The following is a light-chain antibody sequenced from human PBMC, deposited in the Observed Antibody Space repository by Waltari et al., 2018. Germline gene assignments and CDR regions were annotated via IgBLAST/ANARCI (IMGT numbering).Light chain of an antibody. V-gene: IGKV4-1*01. CDR3: QQYYSTPRT. CDR1: QSVLYSSNNKNY. Sequence: DIVMTQSPDSLAVSLGARATITCKSSQSVLYSSNNKNYLAWYQQKPVQPPKLLIYWASTRESGVPDRFSGSGSGTDFTLTISSLQAEDVAVYYCQQYYSTPRTFGQGTKVEIK. J-gene: IGKJ1*01. CDR2: WAS.